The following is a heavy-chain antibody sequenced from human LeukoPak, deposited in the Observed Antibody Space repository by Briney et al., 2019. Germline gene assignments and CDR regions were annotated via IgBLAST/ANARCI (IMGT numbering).Heavy chain of an antibody. CDR1: GFTFSTYT. CDR3: SRSGVPFYYFDS. D-gene: IGHD3-10*01. J-gene: IGHJ4*02. V-gene: IGHV3-48*02. CDR2: ISTTGNTL. Sequence: GGSLRLSCVASGFTFSTYTMSWVRQAPGKGLEWISYISTTGNTLYYADSVKGRFTISRDNAKASLYLQMNSLRDEDTAVYFCSRSGVPFYYFDSCGQGTLVTVSA.